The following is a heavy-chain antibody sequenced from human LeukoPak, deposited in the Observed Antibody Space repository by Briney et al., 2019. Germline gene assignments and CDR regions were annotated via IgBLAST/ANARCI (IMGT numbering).Heavy chain of an antibody. CDR2: ISSDGTTK. CDR1: GFTFSTFA. D-gene: IGHD1-1*01. V-gene: IGHV3-30*03. J-gene: IGHJ4*02. CDR3: SRSRPNSKDFDY. Sequence: GGSLRLSCAASGFTFSTFAMIWVRQAPGKGLDWVALISSDGTTKYYADSVKGRFTISRDNSKNTMYLQMNSLRAEDTAVYYCSRSRPNSKDFDYWGQGTLVTVSS.